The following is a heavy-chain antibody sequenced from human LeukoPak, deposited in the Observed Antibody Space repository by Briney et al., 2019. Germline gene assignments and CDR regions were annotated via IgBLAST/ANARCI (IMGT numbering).Heavy chain of an antibody. CDR3: ASHVRVYYYDSNGAFDI. D-gene: IGHD3-22*01. J-gene: IGHJ3*02. V-gene: IGHV4-59*08. CDR2: IYYSGST. Sequence: SETLSLTCTVSGGSISSYYWSWIRQPPGKGLEWIGYIYYSGSTNYNPSLKSRVTISVDTSKNQFSLKLSSVTAADTAVYYCASHVRVYYYDSNGAFDIWGQGTMVTVSS. CDR1: GGSISSYY.